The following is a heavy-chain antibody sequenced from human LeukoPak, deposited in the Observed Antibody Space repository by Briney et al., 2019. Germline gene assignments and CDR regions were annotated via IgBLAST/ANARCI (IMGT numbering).Heavy chain of an antibody. Sequence: GGSLRLSCAAFGFTVSSNYMSWVRQAPGKGLEWVSVIYSGGSTYYADSVKGRFTISRDNSKNTLYLQMNSLRAEDTAVYCCARDGENYFDYWGQGTLVTVSS. V-gene: IGHV3-53*01. CDR3: ARDGENYFDY. J-gene: IGHJ4*02. D-gene: IGHD3-10*01. CDR2: IYSGGST. CDR1: GFTVSSNY.